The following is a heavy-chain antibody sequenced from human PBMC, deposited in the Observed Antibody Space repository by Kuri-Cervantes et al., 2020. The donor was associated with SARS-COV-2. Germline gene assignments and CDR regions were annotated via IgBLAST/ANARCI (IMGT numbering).Heavy chain of an antibody. CDR1: GLTFSSYA. J-gene: IGHJ4*02. Sequence: GESLKIPCAASGLTFSSYAMSWVRQAPGKGLEWVSGISGSGGSTYYADSVKGRFTISRDNYENTLYLQMNSLRAEDTAVYYCAKAFYDSSGFLEYWGQGTLVTVSS. CDR2: ISGSGGST. D-gene: IGHD3-22*01. CDR3: AKAFYDSSGFLEY. V-gene: IGHV3-23*01.